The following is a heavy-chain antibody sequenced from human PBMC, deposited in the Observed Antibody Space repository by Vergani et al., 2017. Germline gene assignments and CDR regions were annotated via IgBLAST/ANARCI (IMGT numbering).Heavy chain of an antibody. CDR2: IIPIFGTA. CDR1: GGTFSSSA. Sequence: QVQLVQSGAEVKKPGSSVKVSCKASGGTFSSSAIRWVRQAPGQGLEWMGRIIPIFGTANYAQKFQGRVTITADESTSTAYMELSSLRSEDTAVYYCARGLDSFLGGSGSYYDYWGQGTLVTVSS. J-gene: IGHJ4*02. CDR3: ARGLDSFLGGSGSYYDY. D-gene: IGHD3-10*01. V-gene: IGHV1-69*13.